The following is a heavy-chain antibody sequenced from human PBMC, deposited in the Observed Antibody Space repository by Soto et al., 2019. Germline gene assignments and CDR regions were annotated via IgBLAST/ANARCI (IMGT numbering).Heavy chain of an antibody. CDR3: ARGREHIVVVTAIWGNWFDP. CDR2: INHSGST. V-gene: IGHV4-34*01. Sequence: SETLSLTCAVYGGSFSGYYWSWIRQPPGKXLEWIGEINHSGSTNYNPSLKSRVTISVDTSKNQFSLKLSSVTAADTAVYYCARGREHIVVVTAIWGNWFDPWGQGTLVTVSS. CDR1: GGSFSGYY. J-gene: IGHJ5*02. D-gene: IGHD2-21*02.